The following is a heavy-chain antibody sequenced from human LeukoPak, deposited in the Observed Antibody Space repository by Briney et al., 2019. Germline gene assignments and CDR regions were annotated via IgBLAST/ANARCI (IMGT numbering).Heavy chain of an antibody. D-gene: IGHD6-19*01. Sequence: SVKVSCKASGGTFSSYAISWVRQAPGQGLEWMGRIIPIFGTANYAQKFQGRVTITTDESTSTAYMGLSSLRSEDTAVYYCARSSIAVAGTPLDYWGQGTLVTVSS. CDR3: ARSSIAVAGTPLDY. CDR2: IIPIFGTA. CDR1: GGTFSSYA. V-gene: IGHV1-69*05. J-gene: IGHJ4*02.